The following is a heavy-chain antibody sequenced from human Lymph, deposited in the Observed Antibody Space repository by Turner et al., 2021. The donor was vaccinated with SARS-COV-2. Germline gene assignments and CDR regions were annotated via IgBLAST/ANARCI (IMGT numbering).Heavy chain of an antibody. CDR2: RWYDGSNK. J-gene: IGHJ6*02. CDR3: AREGDALAGGMDV. D-gene: IGHD2-15*01. V-gene: IGHV3-33*01. CDR1: GFPFSSHG. Sequence: QVQLVESGGGVVQPGRSLRLSCAASGFPFSSHGMHWVRQAPGKWLGCVEVRWYDGSNKYYADSVKGRFTISRDNSKNTLYLQMNSLRAEDTAVYYCAREGDALAGGMDVWGQGTTVTVSS.